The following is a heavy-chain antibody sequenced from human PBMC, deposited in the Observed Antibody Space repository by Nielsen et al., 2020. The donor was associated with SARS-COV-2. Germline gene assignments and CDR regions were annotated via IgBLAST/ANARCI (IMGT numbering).Heavy chain of an antibody. Sequence: GGSLRLSCAASGFSFDEYAMYWVRQAPGKGLEWVSGISRDSGSIDYVDSVKGRFTISRDNAKNSLYLQMNSLRAEDTALYYCAKDLYYYDSSGYSYWGQGTLVTVSS. CDR2: ISRDSGSI. D-gene: IGHD3-22*01. CDR3: AKDLYYYDSSGYSY. V-gene: IGHV3-9*01. J-gene: IGHJ4*02. CDR1: GFSFDEYA.